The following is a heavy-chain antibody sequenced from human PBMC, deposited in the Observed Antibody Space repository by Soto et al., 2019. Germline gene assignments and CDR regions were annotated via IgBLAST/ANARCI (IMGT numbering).Heavy chain of an antibody. CDR1: GFPLSARGVG. D-gene: IGHD2-21*01. CDR2: IYWNDDK. J-gene: IGHJ4*02. Sequence: QITLKESGPTLVKPTETLTLTCTVSGFPLSARGVGVGWIRQPPGKALEWLAVIYWNDDKRYSPSLKSRLTITKDTSKNQVVLTLTNTDPVDTDKYYCAHSPCGSAPDYWGQGTLVTVSS. V-gene: IGHV2-5*01. CDR3: AHSPCGSAPDY.